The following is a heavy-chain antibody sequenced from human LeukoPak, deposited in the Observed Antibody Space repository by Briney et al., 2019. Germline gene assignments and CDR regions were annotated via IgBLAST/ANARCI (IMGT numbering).Heavy chain of an antibody. D-gene: IGHD3-22*01. CDR3: ARDEWDSSRDFDC. V-gene: IGHV3-21*01. CDR2: ISSSSSYI. CDR1: GLTFSSYS. J-gene: IGHJ4*02. Sequence: GGSLRLSCAASGLTFSSYSMNWVRQAPGKGLEWVSSISSSSSYIYYADSVKGRFTISRDNAKNSLYLQMNSLRAEDTAVYYCARDEWDSSRDFDCWGQGTLVTVSS.